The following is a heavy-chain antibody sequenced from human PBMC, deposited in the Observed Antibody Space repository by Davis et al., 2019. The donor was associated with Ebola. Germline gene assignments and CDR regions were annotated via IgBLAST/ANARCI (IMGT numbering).Heavy chain of an antibody. D-gene: IGHD6-13*01. CDR3: ARDHVRSSWYGDYYYGMDV. J-gene: IGHJ6*02. Sequence: PGGSLRLSCAASGFTFSDYYMSWIRQAPGKGLEWVSYISSSGSTIYYADSVKGRFTISRDNAKNSLYLQMNSLRAEDTAVYYCARDHVRSSWYGDYYYGMDVWGQGTTVTVSS. CDR1: GFTFSDYY. CDR2: ISSSGSTI. V-gene: IGHV3-11*01.